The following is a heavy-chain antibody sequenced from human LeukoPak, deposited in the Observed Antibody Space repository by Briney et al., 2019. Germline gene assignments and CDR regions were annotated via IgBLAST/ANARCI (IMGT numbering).Heavy chain of an antibody. CDR2: IQNDASTE. Sequence: GGSLRLSCAASGFIFSHYGMHWVRQAPGKGLEWVAVIQNDASTENFADSVKGRFTISRDNSKNTLYLQMSSLRAEDTAVYYCVKSLYSSSWYGDAFDIWGQGTMVTVSS. CDR1: GFIFSHYG. D-gene: IGHD6-13*01. CDR3: VKSLYSSSWYGDAFDI. J-gene: IGHJ3*02. V-gene: IGHV3-30*02.